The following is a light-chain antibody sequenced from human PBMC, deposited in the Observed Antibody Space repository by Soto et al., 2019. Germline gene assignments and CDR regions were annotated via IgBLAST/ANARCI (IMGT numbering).Light chain of an antibody. CDR3: QQRSHWPPIT. CDR1: QSISNY. V-gene: IGKV1-39*01. J-gene: IGKJ5*01. CDR2: AAS. Sequence: DIQMTQSPSSLSASIGDRVTITCRASQSISNYLDWYQIKPGKAPKLLIYAASTLQSGVPSRFSGSGSGTDFTLTISSLEPDDSAVYYCQQRSHWPPITFGQGTRLEI.